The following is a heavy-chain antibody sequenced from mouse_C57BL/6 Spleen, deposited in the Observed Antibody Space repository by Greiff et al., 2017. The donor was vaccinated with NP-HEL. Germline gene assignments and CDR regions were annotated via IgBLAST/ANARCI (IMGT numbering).Heavy chain of an antibody. CDR2: IYPSDSET. V-gene: IGHV1-61*01. Sequence: VQLQQPGAELVRPGSSVKLSCKASGYTFTSYWMDWVKQRPGQGLEWIGNIYPSDSETHYNQKFKDKATLTVDKSSSTAYMQLSSLTSEDSAVYYCARLYYMAMDYWGQGTSVTVSS. D-gene: IGHD2-1*01. J-gene: IGHJ4*01. CDR3: ARLYYMAMDY. CDR1: GYTFTSYW.